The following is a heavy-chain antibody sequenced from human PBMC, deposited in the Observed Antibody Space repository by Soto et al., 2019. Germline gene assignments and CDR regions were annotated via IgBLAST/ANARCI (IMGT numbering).Heavy chain of an antibody. CDR2: INSNSLYT. CDR3: ASAPVGSCTSGVCGRGMDV. J-gene: IGHJ6*02. Sequence: PGGSLRLSCAGSGFTFSDKYMEWIRQAPKKGLEWVSYINSNSLYTHYADSVKGRFTISRDNAKNSLYLQLNSLRATDTAVYYCASAPVGSCTSGVCGRGMDVWGQGTTVTVSS. D-gene: IGHD2-8*01. CDR1: GFTFSDKY. V-gene: IGHV3-11*06.